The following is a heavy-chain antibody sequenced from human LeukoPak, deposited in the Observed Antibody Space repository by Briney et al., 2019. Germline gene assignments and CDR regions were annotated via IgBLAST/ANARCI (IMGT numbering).Heavy chain of an antibody. Sequence: QPGGSLRLSCEASGFTLSSHWMSWVRQAPGKGLEWLGNINQDGTENNSVGSVKGRFTLSRDNGKNSLYLQMNSLRAEDTAVYYCAELGITMIGGVWGKGTTVTISS. CDR3: AELGITMIGGV. V-gene: IGHV3-7*01. D-gene: IGHD3-10*02. CDR1: GFTLSSHW. J-gene: IGHJ6*04. CDR2: INQDGTEN.